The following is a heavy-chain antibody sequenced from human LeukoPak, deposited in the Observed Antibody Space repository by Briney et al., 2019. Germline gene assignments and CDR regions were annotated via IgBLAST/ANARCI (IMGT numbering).Heavy chain of an antibody. CDR3: ARGHDYAFDN. CDR2: IGIDSGNT. J-gene: IGHJ4*02. V-gene: IGHV3-48*01. D-gene: IGHD4-17*01. CDR1: GFPFIEYS. Sequence: GGSLRLSCTASGFPFIEYSMNWVRQAPGKGLEWISYIGIDSGNTKYADSVRGRFTISADKAKNSLYLQMNSLRVEDTAVYYCARGHDYAFDNWGQGTLVSVAS.